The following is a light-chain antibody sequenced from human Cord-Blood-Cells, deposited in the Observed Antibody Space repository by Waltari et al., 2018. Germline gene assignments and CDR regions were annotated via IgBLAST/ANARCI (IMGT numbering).Light chain of an antibody. Sequence: QSALTQPASVSGSPGQPITISCTGTSSDAGGYNYVSWYQPHPGKAPKLMIYEVSNRPSGVSNRFSGSKSGNTASLTISGLQAEDEADYYCSSYTSSSTLVFGTGTKVTVL. J-gene: IGLJ1*01. V-gene: IGLV2-14*01. CDR3: SSYTSSSTLV. CDR1: SSDAGGYNY. CDR2: EVS.